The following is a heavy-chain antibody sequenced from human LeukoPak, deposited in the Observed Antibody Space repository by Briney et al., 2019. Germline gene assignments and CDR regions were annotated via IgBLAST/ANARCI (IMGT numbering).Heavy chain of an antibody. D-gene: IGHD2-15*01. V-gene: IGHV3-23*01. Sequence: GGSLRLSCAASGFTFSSHFMSWVRQAPGKGLEWVSTISTGGSTYHADSVKGRFTISRDNSKNTLHLQMNGLRAEDTAVYYCAKYCSGGCYSGLDYWGEGTLVTVST. CDR3: AKYCSGGCYSGLDY. CDR1: GFTFSSHF. J-gene: IGHJ4*02. CDR2: ISTGGST.